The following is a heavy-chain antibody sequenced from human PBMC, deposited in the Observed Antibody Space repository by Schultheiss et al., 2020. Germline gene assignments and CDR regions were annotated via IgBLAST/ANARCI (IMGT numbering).Heavy chain of an antibody. Sequence: GGSLRLSSAASGFTFSSYAMHWVRQAPGKGLEYVSAISSNGGSTYYANSVKGRFTISRDNSKNTLYLQMGSLRAEDMAVYYCARGQWLTGDPVDYFDYWGQGTLVTVSS. D-gene: IGHD7-27*01. V-gene: IGHV3-64*01. CDR3: ARGQWLTGDPVDYFDY. CDR1: GFTFSSYA. J-gene: IGHJ4*02. CDR2: ISSNGGST.